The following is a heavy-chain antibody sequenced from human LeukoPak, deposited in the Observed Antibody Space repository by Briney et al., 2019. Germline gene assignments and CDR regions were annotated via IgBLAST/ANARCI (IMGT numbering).Heavy chain of an antibody. V-gene: IGHV3-21*01. D-gene: IGHD6-19*01. J-gene: IGHJ4*02. CDR2: TSSSSSYI. Sequence: PGESMRLACPPSTFTFSSYSIDWVRQAPGKWIEWVSSTSSSSSYIYYVDGVEGRFSISRNNAMNLLYLKMNSLRAEDSAVDYCARDGDSSGWFYFDYWGQGTLVTVSS. CDR1: TFTFSSYS. CDR3: ARDGDSSGWFYFDY.